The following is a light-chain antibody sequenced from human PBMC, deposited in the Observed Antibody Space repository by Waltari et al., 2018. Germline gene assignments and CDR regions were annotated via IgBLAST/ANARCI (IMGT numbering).Light chain of an antibody. Sequence: QSILTQPPSVSGAPGQRVTISCTGSSPNIGAGHDVHWYQEFPGTGPKLLIYGNSNRPSGLHDRFSGSKSGTSASLTITVLQAEDEADYYGQSFDTSLSHGVVFGGGTKVTVL. V-gene: IGLV1-40*02. CDR1: SPNIGAGHD. J-gene: IGLJ3*02. CDR2: GNS. CDR3: QSFDTSLSHGVV.